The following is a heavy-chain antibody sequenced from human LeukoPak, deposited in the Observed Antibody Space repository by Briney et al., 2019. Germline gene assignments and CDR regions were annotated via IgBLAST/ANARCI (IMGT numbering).Heavy chain of an antibody. Sequence: GASVKVSCKASGYTFTGYYMHWVRQAPGQGLGWMGWINPNSGGTNYAQKFQGWVTMTRDTSISTAYMELSRLRSDDTAVYYCARDLCLWSSTSCNPGDYWGQGTLVTVSS. CDR2: INPNSGGT. CDR1: GYTFTGYY. V-gene: IGHV1-2*04. D-gene: IGHD2-2*01. J-gene: IGHJ4*02. CDR3: ARDLCLWSSTSCNPGDY.